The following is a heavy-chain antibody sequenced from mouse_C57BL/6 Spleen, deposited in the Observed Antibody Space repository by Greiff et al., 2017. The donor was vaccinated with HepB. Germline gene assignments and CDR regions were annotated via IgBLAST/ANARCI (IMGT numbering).Heavy chain of an antibody. Sequence: EVKLVESGGGLVKPGGSLKLSCAASGFTFSDYGMHWVRQAPEKGLEWVAYISSGSSTIYYADTVKGRFTISRDNAKNTLFLQMTSLRSEDTAMYYCANDYDGGFDYWGQGTTLTVSS. CDR3: ANDYDGGFDY. D-gene: IGHD2-4*01. V-gene: IGHV5-17*01. CDR2: ISSGSSTI. CDR1: GFTFSDYG. J-gene: IGHJ2*01.